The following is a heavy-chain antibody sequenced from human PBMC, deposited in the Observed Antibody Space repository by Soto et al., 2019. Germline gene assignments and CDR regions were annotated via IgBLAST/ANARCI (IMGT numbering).Heavy chain of an antibody. CDR2: INPSGGST. V-gene: IGHV1-46*01. J-gene: IGHJ3*02. Sequence: ASVKVSCKASGYTFTSYYMHWVRQAPGQGLEWMGIINPSGGSTSYAQKFQGRVTMTRDTSTSTVYMELSSLRSEDTAVYYCARGIVGATLLVAFDIWGQGTMVTVSS. CDR1: GYTFTSYY. CDR3: ARGIVGATLLVAFDI. D-gene: IGHD1-26*01.